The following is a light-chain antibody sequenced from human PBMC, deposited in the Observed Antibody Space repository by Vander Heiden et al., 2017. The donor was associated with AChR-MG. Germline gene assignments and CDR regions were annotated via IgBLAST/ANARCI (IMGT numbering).Light chain of an antibody. CDR1: QSISSY. J-gene: IGKJ2*01. CDR2: AAS. V-gene: IGKV1-39*01. Sequence: DIQMTQSPSSLSASVGDRVTITCRASQSISSYLNWYQQKPGKAPKLLTYAASSLQSGVPSRFSGSGSGTDFTLTISSLQPEDFATYYCQQSYSTPPGDTFGQGTKLEIK. CDR3: QQSYSTPPGDT.